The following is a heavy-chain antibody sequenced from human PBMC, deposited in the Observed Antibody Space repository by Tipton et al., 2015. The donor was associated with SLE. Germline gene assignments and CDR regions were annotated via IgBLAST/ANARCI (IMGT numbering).Heavy chain of an antibody. D-gene: IGHD3-10*01. J-gene: IGHJ4*02. V-gene: IGHV4-59*05. CDR2: IYYSGST. CDR3: ARHRGYTQPRLDY. Sequence: TLSLTCTVSGGSISSYYWSWIRQPPGKGLEWIGSIYYSGSTYYNPSLKSRVTISVDTSKNQFSLKLSSVTAADTAVYYCARHRGYTQPRLDYWGQGTLVTVSS. CDR1: GGSISSYY.